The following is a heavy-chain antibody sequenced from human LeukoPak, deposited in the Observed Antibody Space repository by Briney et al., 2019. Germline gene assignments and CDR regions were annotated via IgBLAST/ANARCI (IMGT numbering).Heavy chain of an antibody. J-gene: IGHJ4*02. Sequence: GGSLRLSCAASEFTFSSYRMDWVRQAPGKGLEWVASISSGSIEIYYADAVKGRFTISRDNAKNSLYLQMNSLRGEDTAVYYCARGGYSHYDYWGPGTLVTVSS. CDR1: EFTFSSYR. D-gene: IGHD6-13*01. CDR2: ISSGSIEI. CDR3: ARGGYSHYDY. V-gene: IGHV3-21*01.